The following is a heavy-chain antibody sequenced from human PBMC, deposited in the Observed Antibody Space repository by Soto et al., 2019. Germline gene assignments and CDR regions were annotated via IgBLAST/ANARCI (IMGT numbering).Heavy chain of an antibody. J-gene: IGHJ4*01. CDR3: AKEITVAGDFDY. V-gene: IGHV3-30*18. CDR2: ISYDGSNE. Sequence: LRLSCVASGFTFSSYGIHWVRQAPGKGLEWVAVISYDGSNEYYADSVKGRFTISRDNSKNTLYLQMDSLRPEDTAVYYCAKEITVAGDFDYWGHGTLVTVSS. D-gene: IGHD6-19*01. CDR1: GFTFSSYG.